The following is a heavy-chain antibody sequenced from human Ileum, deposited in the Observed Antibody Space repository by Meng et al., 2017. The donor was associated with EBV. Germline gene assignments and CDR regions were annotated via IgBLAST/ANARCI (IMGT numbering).Heavy chain of an antibody. V-gene: IGHV1-3*04. J-gene: IGHJ5*01. CDR3: ARDVSENDEAWWLDS. Sequence: VVLVQSVAEVTKPWASGKISCKTSGYAFPNYSCHWVLQAPGQRLEWRVWINTGIGYTKYSQNFQARVTVTRDTSTTTFYMEMSSLRSEDTAVYYCARDVSENDEAWWLDSWGQGTLVTVSS. CDR1: GYAFPNYS. D-gene: IGHD2-8*01. CDR2: INTGIGYT.